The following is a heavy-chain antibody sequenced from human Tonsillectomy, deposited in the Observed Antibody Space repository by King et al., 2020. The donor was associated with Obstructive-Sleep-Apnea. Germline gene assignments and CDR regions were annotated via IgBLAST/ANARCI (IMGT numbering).Heavy chain of an antibody. CDR1: GYSFTSYW. V-gene: IGHV5-10-1*01. Sequence: VQLVESGAEVRKPGESLRISCKGFGYSFTSYWISLVRQRPGKGREWMGRIHPSDSNTNYSPSFQGHVTISAAKSIRTAYLQWGSLKASDTAIYYCSRHEEPYWGQGTLVTVST. CDR3: SRHEEPY. J-gene: IGHJ4*02. CDR2: IHPSDSNT.